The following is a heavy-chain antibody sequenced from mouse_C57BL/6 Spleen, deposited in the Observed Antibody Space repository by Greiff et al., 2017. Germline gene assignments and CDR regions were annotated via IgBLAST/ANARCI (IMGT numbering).Heavy chain of an antibody. CDR3: ARSLQGYGSSHGYFDV. CDR1: GYTFTSYW. CDR2: IHPNSGST. V-gene: IGHV1-64*01. Sequence: QVQLKQPGAELVKPGASVKLSCKASGYTFTSYWMHWVKQRPGQGLEWIGMIHPNSGSTNYNEKFKSKATLTVDKSSSTAYMQLSSLTLEDSAVYYCARSLQGYGSSHGYFDVWGTGTTVTVSS. J-gene: IGHJ1*03. D-gene: IGHD1-1*01.